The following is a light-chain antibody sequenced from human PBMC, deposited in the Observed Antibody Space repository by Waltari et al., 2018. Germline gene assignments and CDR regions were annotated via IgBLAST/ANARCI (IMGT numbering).Light chain of an antibody. J-gene: IGLJ1*01. CDR2: EVT. Sequence: QSALTQPPSASGSPGQSVTISCTGTSRDVGGHNFVSWYQQHPGKAPKVIIYEVTKRPSGVPDRFSGSKSGNPASLTVSGLQTEDEADYYCCSYAGSDTPYVFGTGTTVTVL. CDR1: SRDVGGHNF. CDR3: CSYAGSDTPYV. V-gene: IGLV2-8*01.